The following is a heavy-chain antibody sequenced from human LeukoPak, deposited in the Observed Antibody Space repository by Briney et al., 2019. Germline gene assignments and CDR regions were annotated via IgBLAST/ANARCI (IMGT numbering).Heavy chain of an antibody. CDR3: AKGGYGDYEAY. CDR2: ISGDGGTT. Sequence: GGSLRLSCAASGFTFDDYVMHWVRQAPGKGLEWVSLISGDGGTTFYTGSVEGRFTISRDNSKKSLFLQMNSLRTEDTALYYCAKGGYGDYEAYWGQGTLVTVSS. J-gene: IGHJ4*02. D-gene: IGHD4-17*01. CDR1: GFTFDDYV. V-gene: IGHV3-43*02.